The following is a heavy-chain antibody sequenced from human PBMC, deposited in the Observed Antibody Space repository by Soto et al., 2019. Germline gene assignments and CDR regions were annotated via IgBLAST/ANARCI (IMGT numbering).Heavy chain of an antibody. J-gene: IGHJ4*02. CDR2: IYHSVST. V-gene: IGHV4-30-2*01. CDR1: GGSISSGGYS. CDR3: VRVPDY. Sequence: QLQLLESGSGLVKPSQTLSLTCAVSGGSISSGGYSWGWIRQPPGKGLEWIGYIYHSVSTYYNPSLKSRVIISVDRSKNQFSLRLSSVTAADTAVYYCVRVPDYWGQGTLVTVSS.